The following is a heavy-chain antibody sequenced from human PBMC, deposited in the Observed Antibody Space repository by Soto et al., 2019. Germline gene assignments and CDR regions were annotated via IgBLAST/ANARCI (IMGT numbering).Heavy chain of an antibody. V-gene: IGHV1-46*03. CDR3: ARDPSSIAVAGTYADFDY. J-gene: IGHJ4*02. Sequence: ASVKVSCKASGYTFTSYYMHWVRQAPGQGLEWMGIINPSGGSTSYAQKFQGRVTMTTDTSTSTVYMELRSLRSDDTAVYYCARDPSSIAVAGTYADFDYWGQGTLVTVSS. CDR2: INPSGGST. CDR1: GYTFTSYY. D-gene: IGHD6-19*01.